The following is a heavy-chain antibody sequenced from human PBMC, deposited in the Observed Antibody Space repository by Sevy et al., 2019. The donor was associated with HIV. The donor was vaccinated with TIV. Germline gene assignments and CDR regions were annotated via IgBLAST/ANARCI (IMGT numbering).Heavy chain of an antibody. J-gene: IGHJ4*02. CDR2: IRQDGSEM. CDR1: GFTFSSFW. V-gene: IGHV3-7*03. Sequence: GESLRLSCKASGFTFSSFWMQWVRQAPGKGLEWVANIRQDGSEMYYVGSVKGRFTISRDNAKNALYLQMDGLRAEDTAVYYCARRYFDLWGQGTLVTVSS. CDR3: ARRYFDL.